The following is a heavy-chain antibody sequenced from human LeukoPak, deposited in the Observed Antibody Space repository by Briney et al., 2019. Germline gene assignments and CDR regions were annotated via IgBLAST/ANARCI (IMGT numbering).Heavy chain of an antibody. Sequence: GGSLRLSCAASGFIFSSYGMHWVRQAPGKGLEWVSAISGSSGSTYYADSVKGRFTISRDNSKNTLYLQMNSLRAEDTAVYYCAKSIIGGNAFDIWGQGTMVTVSS. CDR2: ISGSSGST. J-gene: IGHJ3*02. CDR1: GFIFSSYG. CDR3: AKSIIGGNAFDI. D-gene: IGHD2/OR15-2a*01. V-gene: IGHV3-23*01.